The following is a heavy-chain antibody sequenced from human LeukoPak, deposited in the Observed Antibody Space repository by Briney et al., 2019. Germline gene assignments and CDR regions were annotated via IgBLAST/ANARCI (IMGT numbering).Heavy chain of an antibody. V-gene: IGHV4-4*07. CDR3: ARDFYDFWSGYYFFDY. CDR2: IYTSGST. D-gene: IGHD3-3*01. CDR1: GGSISSYY. J-gene: IGHJ4*02. Sequence: SETLSLTCTVSGGSISSYYWSWIRQPAGKGLEWIGRIYTSGSTNYNPSLKSRVTMSVDTSKNQFSLKLSSVTAADTAVYYRARDFYDFWSGYYFFDYWGQGTLVTVSS.